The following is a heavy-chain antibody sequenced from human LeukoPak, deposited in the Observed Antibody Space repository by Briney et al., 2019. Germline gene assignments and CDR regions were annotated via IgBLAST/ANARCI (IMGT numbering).Heavy chain of an antibody. CDR3: ARNRLWLDAFDI. Sequence: GSLRLSCAASGFTFSSYAMSWVRQPPGKGLEWIGYIYYSGSTNYNPSLKSRVTISVDTSKNQFSLKLSSVTAADTAVYYCARNRLWLDAFDIWGQGTMVTVSS. V-gene: IGHV4-59*01. J-gene: IGHJ3*02. CDR2: IYYSGST. CDR1: GFTFSSYA. D-gene: IGHD2-21*01.